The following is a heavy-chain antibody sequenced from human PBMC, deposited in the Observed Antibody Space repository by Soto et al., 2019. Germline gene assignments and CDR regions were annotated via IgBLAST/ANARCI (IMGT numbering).Heavy chain of an antibody. CDR3: ARGRYDYIWGSYRYPDAFDI. Sequence: GASVKVSCKASGYTFTSYGMSSVRQAPGQGLEWMGWISAYNGDTNYAQKLQGRVTMTTDTSTSAAYMDLRSLRSDDTAVYYCARGRYDYIWGSYRYPDAFDIWGQGTMVTVSS. J-gene: IGHJ3*02. CDR1: GYTFTSYG. V-gene: IGHV1-18*01. D-gene: IGHD3-16*02. CDR2: ISAYNGDT.